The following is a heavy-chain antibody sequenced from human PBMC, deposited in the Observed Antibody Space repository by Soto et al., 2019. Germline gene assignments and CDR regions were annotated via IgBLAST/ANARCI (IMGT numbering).Heavy chain of an antibody. CDR1: GYTFTSYY. CDR3: PCLSAGAYAY. J-gene: IGHJ4*02. Sequence: QVQLVQSGAEVKKPGASVKVSCKASGYTFTSYYMHWVRQAPGQGLEWMGIINPSGGSTSYAQKLQGRVHMTRDTSTSTVYMDLSSLSSYDTAVYYCPCLSAGAYAYWGQGPLVPVSS. D-gene: IGHD2-8*01. CDR2: INPSGGST. V-gene: IGHV1-46*03.